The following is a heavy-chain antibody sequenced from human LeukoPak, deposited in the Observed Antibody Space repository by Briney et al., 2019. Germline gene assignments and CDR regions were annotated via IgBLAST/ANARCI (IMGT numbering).Heavy chain of an antibody. CDR1: GFTFSSYW. Sequence: GGSLRLSCAASGFTFSSYWMSWVRQAPGKGLKWVALISYDGTNTYYADSVKGRFTISRDDSRNTLYLQVNSLRPEDTAVYYCARSFGGSYAYFDYWGQGTLVTVSS. CDR3: ARSFGGSYAYFDY. D-gene: IGHD1-26*01. J-gene: IGHJ4*02. CDR2: ISYDGTNT. V-gene: IGHV3-30-3*01.